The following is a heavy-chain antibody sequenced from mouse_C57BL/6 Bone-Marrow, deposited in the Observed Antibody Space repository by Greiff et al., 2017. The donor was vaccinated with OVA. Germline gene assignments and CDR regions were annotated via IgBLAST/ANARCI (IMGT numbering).Heavy chain of an antibody. CDR3: ARKDITTVVATTDWYFDV. CDR1: GFSLTSYG. Sequence: VKLQESGPGLVQPSQSLSITCTVSGFSLTSYGVHWVRQSPGKGLEWLGVIWSGGSTDYNAAFISRLSISKDNSKSQVFFKMNSLQADDTAIYYCARKDITTVVATTDWYFDVWGTGTTVTVSS. V-gene: IGHV2-2*01. CDR2: IWSGGST. J-gene: IGHJ1*03. D-gene: IGHD1-1*01.